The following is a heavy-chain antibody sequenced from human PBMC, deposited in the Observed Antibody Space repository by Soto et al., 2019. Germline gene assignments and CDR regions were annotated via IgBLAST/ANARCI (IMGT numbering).Heavy chain of an antibody. V-gene: IGHV4-59*01. J-gene: IGHJ6*02. D-gene: IGHD3-9*01. CDR1: GGSISSYY. CDR3: AREGRDILTGFHAPESYYYGMDV. Sequence: PSETLSLTCTVSGGSISSYYWSWIRQPPGKGLEWIGYIYYSGSTNYNPSLKSRVTISVDTSKNQFSLKLSSVTAADTAVYYCAREGRDILTGFHAPESYYYGMDVWGQGTTVTVSS. CDR2: IYYSGST.